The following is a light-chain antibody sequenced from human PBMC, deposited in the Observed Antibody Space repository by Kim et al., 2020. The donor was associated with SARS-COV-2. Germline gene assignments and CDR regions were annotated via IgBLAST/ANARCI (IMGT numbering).Light chain of an antibody. CDR2: GAS. V-gene: IGKV3-15*01. CDR3: QQYNGWPCT. J-gene: IGKJ1*01. CDR1: QRISGH. Sequence: VSQGKGATLSCRASQRISGHSAWYQQKPGQAPRRIIYGASTRATGIPARFSGSGSGTEFTLTISSLQSEDFAVYSCQQYNGWPCTFGQGTKVDIK.